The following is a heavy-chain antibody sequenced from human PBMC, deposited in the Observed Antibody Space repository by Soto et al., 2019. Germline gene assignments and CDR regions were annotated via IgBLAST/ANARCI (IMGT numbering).Heavy chain of an antibody. CDR3: AKVHVKGPQRQPPTHFPDF. CDR2: ISESGGST. Sequence: GGSLRLSCAASGFTFSNYAMSWVRQTPGKGLEWVSAISESGGSTFYAGSVRGRFTISRDNSENTLYLQMNSLRAEDTAVYFCAKVHVKGPQRQPPTHFPDFWGQGTLVTVSS. J-gene: IGHJ4*02. CDR1: GFTFSNYA. V-gene: IGHV3-23*01.